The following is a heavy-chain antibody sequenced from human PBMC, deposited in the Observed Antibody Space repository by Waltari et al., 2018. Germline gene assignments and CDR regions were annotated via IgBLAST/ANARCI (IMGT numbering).Heavy chain of an antibody. J-gene: IGHJ2*01. V-gene: IGHV4-31*03. CDR3: ARDTVTTSAWYFDL. Sequence: QVQLQESGPGLVKPSQTLSLTCTVSGGSISSGGYSWLLIRQHPGKGLEWIGYIYYSGSTYYNPSLKSRVTVSVDTSKNQFSLKLSSVTAADTAVYYCARDTVTTSAWYFDLWGRGTLVTVSS. CDR1: GGSISSGGYS. D-gene: IGHD4-17*01. CDR2: IYYSGST.